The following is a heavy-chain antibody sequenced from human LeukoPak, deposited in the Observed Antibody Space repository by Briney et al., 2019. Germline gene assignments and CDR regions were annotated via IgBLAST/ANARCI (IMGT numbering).Heavy chain of an antibody. CDR3: ARDRSWVAAIYYFDY. Sequence: GGSLRLSCAASGFTFSSYWMSWVRQAPGKGLEWVAVISYDGSNKYYADSVKGRFTISRDNSKNTLYLQMNSLRAEDTAVYYCARDRSWVAAIYYFDYWGQGTLVTVSS. CDR2: ISYDGSNK. J-gene: IGHJ4*02. CDR1: GFTFSSYW. V-gene: IGHV3-30*03. D-gene: IGHD2-15*01.